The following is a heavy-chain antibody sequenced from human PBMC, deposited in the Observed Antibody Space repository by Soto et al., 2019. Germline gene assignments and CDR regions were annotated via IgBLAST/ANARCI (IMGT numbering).Heavy chain of an antibody. Sequence: SDPLSLTCAVYGETFSGYSWSWIRQPPGKGLEWIGEINHSVSTNYNPSLKSRVTISVDTSKNQFSLKLSSVTAADTAVYYCARGRLRVGHSYGYFDYWGQGILVTVPS. V-gene: IGHV4-34*01. CDR2: INHSVST. CDR3: ARGRLRVGHSYGYFDY. J-gene: IGHJ4*02. CDR1: GETFSGYS. D-gene: IGHD5-18*01.